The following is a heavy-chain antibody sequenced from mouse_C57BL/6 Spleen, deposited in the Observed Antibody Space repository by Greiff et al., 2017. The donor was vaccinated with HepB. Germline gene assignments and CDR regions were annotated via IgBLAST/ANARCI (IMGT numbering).Heavy chain of an antibody. CDR1: GFNIKNTY. J-gene: IGHJ3*01. Sequence: EVQLQQSVAELVRPGASVKLSCTASGFNIKNTYMHWVKQRPEQGLEWIGRIDPANGNTKYAPKFQGKAPITADTSSKTAYLQLSSLTSEETAIYYVARWGDGYYVRTWFAYWGQGTLVTVSA. D-gene: IGHD2-3*01. CDR3: ARWGDGYYVRTWFAY. V-gene: IGHV14-3*01. CDR2: IDPANGNT.